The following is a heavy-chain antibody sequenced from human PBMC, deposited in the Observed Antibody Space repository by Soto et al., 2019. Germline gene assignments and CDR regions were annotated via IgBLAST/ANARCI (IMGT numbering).Heavy chain of an antibody. J-gene: IGHJ6*03. V-gene: IGHV3-13*01. CDR2: IGTAGDT. CDR3: ARAVFYSGFMDV. Sequence: GGSLRLSCAASGFTFSSYDMHWVRQATGKGLEWVSAIGTAGDTYYPGSVKGRFTISRENAKNSLYLQMNSLRAGDTAVYYCARAVFYSGFMDVWGKGTTVTVSS. D-gene: IGHD5-12*01. CDR1: GFTFSSYD.